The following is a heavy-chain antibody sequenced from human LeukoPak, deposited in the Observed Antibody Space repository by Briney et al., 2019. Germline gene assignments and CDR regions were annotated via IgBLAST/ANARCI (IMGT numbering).Heavy chain of an antibody. D-gene: IGHD4-17*01. CDR3: AKDEGPVTADRPRFDY. Sequence: GGSLRLSCAASGFTFSSRAMSWVRQAPGKGLEWVSSISGGGGSTYYADSVKGRFTISRDNSKNTLYLQMNSLRAEDTAIYYCAKDEGPVTADRPRFDYWGQGTLVTVSS. V-gene: IGHV3-23*01. J-gene: IGHJ4*02. CDR2: ISGGGGST. CDR1: GFTFSSRA.